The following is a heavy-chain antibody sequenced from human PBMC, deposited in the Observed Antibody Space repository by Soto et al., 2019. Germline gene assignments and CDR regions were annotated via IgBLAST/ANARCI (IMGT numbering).Heavy chain of an antibody. CDR1: GGSFSGYY. Sequence: TSETLSLTCAVYGGSFSGYYWSWIRQPPGKGLEWIGEINHSGSTNYNPSLKSRVTISVDTSKNQFSLKLSSVTAADTAVYYCARSGITGTTDYWGQGTLVTVSS. J-gene: IGHJ4*02. CDR3: ARSGITGTTDY. V-gene: IGHV4-34*01. D-gene: IGHD1-7*01. CDR2: INHSGST.